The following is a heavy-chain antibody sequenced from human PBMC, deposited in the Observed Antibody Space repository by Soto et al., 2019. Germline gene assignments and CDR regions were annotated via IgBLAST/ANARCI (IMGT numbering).Heavy chain of an antibody. CDR2: ISYDGSNK. CDR1: GFTFSSYG. D-gene: IGHD6-19*01. CDR3: ARDAGVAGYTGGWRRIPFDY. J-gene: IGHJ4*02. Sequence: PGGSLRLSCAASGFTFSSYGMHWVRQAPGKGLEWVAVISYDGSNKYYADSAKGRFTISRDNSKNTLYLQMNSLRAEDTAVYYCARDAGVAGYTGGWRRIPFDYWGQGTLVTVSS. V-gene: IGHV3-30*03.